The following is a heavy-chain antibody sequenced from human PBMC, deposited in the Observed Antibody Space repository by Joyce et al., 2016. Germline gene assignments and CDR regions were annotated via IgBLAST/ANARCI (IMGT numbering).Heavy chain of an antibody. CDR2: INDSGST. CDR3: ASLNYYDSSGYYYFDY. J-gene: IGHJ4*02. V-gene: IGHV4-34*01. Sequence: QVQLQQWGAGLLKPSETLSLTCAVYGGSFSGYYWSWIRQPPGKGLEWIGEINDSGSTNYNPSLKSRVTISVETSKNQFSRKLSSVTAADTAVYYCASLNYYDSSGYYYFDYWGQGTLVTVSS. CDR1: GGSFSGYY. D-gene: IGHD3-22*01.